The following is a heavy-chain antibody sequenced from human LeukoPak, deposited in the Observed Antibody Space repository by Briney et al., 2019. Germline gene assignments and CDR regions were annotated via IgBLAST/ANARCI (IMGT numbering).Heavy chain of an antibody. D-gene: IGHD6-19*01. CDR2: LYYSAST. CDR1: GGSISSSSYY. Sequence: SETLSLTCTVSGGSISSSSYYWGWIRQPPGKGLEWIGTLYYSASTYFNPSLKSRVTISVDTSKNQFSLKLSSVTAADTAVYYCARVIRGGSGRYNIDYWGQGTLVTVSS. CDR3: ARVIRGGSGRYNIDY. J-gene: IGHJ4*02. V-gene: IGHV4-39*01.